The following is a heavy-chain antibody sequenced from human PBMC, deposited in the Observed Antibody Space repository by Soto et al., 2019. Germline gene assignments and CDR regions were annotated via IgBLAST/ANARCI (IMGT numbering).Heavy chain of an antibody. Sequence: GGSLRLSCAASGFTFSSYGMHWVRQAPGKGLEWVAVIWYDGSNKYYAGSVKGRLTISRDNSKNTLYLQMNSLRAEDTAVYYCARDPYDFWSGYYPYGMDVWGQGTTVTVSS. CDR1: GFTFSSYG. D-gene: IGHD3-3*01. CDR2: IWYDGSNK. J-gene: IGHJ6*02. V-gene: IGHV3-33*01. CDR3: ARDPYDFWSGYYPYGMDV.